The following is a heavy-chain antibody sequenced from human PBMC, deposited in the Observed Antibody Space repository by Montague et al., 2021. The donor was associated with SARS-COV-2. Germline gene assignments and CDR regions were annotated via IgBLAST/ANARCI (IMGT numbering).Heavy chain of an antibody. CDR2: TYYRSKWYY. J-gene: IGHJ4*02. CDR1: GDSVTMKTDA. V-gene: IGHV6-1*01. D-gene: IGHD6-13*01. Sequence: CAISGDSVTMKTDAGDERRQSPSNCREGQGRTYYRSKWYYDYAVSVKSRMTISPDTSKNQFSLQLSSVTPEDRAVYYCARDPRYSLSWSFDYWGQGTLVTVSS. CDR3: ARDPRYSLSWSFDY.